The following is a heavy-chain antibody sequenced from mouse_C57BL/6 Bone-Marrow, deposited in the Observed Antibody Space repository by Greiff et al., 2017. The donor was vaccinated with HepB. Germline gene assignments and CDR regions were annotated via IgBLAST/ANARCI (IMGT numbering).Heavy chain of an antibody. V-gene: IGHV1-81*01. CDR2: IYPRSGNT. D-gene: IGHD2-1*01. Sequence: LVESGAELARPGASVKLSCKASGYTFTSYGISWVKQRTGQGLEWIGEIYPRSGNTYYNEKFKGKATLTADKSSSTAYMELRSLTSEDSAVYFCATLLRRDYFDYWGQGTTLTVSS. CDR1: GYTFTSYG. J-gene: IGHJ2*01. CDR3: ATLLRRDYFDY.